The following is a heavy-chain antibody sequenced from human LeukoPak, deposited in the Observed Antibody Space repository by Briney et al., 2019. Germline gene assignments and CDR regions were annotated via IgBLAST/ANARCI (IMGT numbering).Heavy chain of an antibody. CDR3: ARSPYYYDSSGYYLDY. V-gene: IGHV3-53*01. D-gene: IGHD3-22*01. CDR1: GFTVSSNY. CDR2: IYSGGST. J-gene: IGHJ4*02. Sequence: GGSLRLSCAASGFTVSSNYMSWVRQAPGKGLEWVSVIYSGGSTYYADSVKGRFTISRDNSKNTLYLQMNGLRAEDTAVYYCARSPYYYDSSGYYLDYWGQGTLVTVSS.